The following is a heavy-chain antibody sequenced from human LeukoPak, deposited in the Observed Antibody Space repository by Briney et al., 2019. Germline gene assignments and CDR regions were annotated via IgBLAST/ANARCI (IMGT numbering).Heavy chain of an antibody. D-gene: IGHD6-19*01. CDR3: AKDNWLPSSPAVAGLGD. CDR1: GFTFRNYD. CDR2: IRRDGSDR. V-gene: IGHV3-30*02. Sequence: PGGSLRLSCIPCGFTFRNYDMHWVRQAPGKGLEWVAFIRRDGSDRFHADSVKGRFTISRDNSRNTLYLQMNSLTVEDTAVYYCAKDNWLPSSPAVAGLGDWNQGTLVTVSS. J-gene: IGHJ4*02.